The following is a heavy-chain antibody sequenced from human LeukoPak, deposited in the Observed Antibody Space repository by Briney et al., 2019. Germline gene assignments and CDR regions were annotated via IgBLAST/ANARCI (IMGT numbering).Heavy chain of an antibody. J-gene: IGHJ4*02. CDR1: GFTFDDYG. CDR3: ARRPYSSSSHYFDY. CDR2: INWNGGST. D-gene: IGHD6-6*01. Sequence: PGGSLRLSCAASGFTFDDYGMSWVRQAPGKGLEWVSGINWNGGSTTYADSVRGRFTISRDNAKNSLYLEMNSLRAEDTALYHCARRPYSSSSHYFDYWGQGTLVTVSS. V-gene: IGHV3-20*01.